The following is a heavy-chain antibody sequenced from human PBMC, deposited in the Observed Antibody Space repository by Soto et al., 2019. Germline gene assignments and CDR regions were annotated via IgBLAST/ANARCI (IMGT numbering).Heavy chain of an antibody. J-gene: IGHJ6*02. CDR3: ARERGEYCSSTSCYYYYGMDV. Sequence: PSETLSLTCTVSGGSISSYYWSWIRQPPGKGLEWIVYIYYSGSTNYNPSLKSRVTISVDTSKNQFSLKLSSVTAADTAVYYCARERGEYCSSTSCYYYYGMDVWGQGTTVTVSS. CDR1: GGSISSYY. CDR2: IYYSGST. D-gene: IGHD2-2*01. V-gene: IGHV4-59*01.